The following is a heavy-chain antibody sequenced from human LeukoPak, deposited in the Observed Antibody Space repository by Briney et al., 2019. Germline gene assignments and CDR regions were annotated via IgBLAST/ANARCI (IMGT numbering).Heavy chain of an antibody. V-gene: IGHV3-23*01. D-gene: IGHD3-9*01. J-gene: IGHJ3*02. CDR2: ISGSGGST. Sequence: GGSLRLSCAASGFTFSSYAMSWVRQAPGKGPEWVSAISGSGGSTYYADSVKGRFTISRDNSKNTLYLQMNSLRAEDTAVYYCAKVLRYDILTGTRDAFDIWGQGTMVTVSS. CDR1: GFTFSSYA. CDR3: AKVLRYDILTGTRDAFDI.